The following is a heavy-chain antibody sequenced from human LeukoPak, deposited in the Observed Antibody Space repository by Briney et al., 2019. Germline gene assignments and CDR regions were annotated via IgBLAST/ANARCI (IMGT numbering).Heavy chain of an antibody. D-gene: IGHD5-18*01. V-gene: IGHV4-34*01. J-gene: IGHJ5*02. CDR3: AGRIQLWPNWFDP. CDR2: INHSGST. CDR1: GGSFSGYY. Sequence: PSETLSLTCAVYGGSFSGYYWSWIRQPPGRGLEWIGEINHSGSTNYNPSLKSRVTISVDTSKNQFSLKLSSVTAADTAVYYCAGRIQLWPNWFDPWGQGTLVTVSS.